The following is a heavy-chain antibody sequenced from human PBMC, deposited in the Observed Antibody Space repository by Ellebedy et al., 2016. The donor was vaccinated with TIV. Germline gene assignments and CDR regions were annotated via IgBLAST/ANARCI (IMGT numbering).Heavy chain of an antibody. CDR3: ARAGVPSRDGYNLDY. CDR2: ISSSSDII. J-gene: IGHJ4*02. CDR1: GFTFRSYA. D-gene: IGHD5-24*01. V-gene: IGHV3-48*02. Sequence: GESLKISCVVSGFTFRSYAMNWVRQAPGKGLEWVSYISSSSDIIYYADSVKGRFTISRDNAKNSLYLQMNSLRDEDTAVYYCARAGVPSRDGYNLDYWGQGTLVTVSS.